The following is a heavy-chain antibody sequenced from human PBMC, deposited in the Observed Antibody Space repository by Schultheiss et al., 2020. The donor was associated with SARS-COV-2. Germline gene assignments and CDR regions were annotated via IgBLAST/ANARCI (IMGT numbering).Heavy chain of an antibody. CDR3: ARSGLAGVAATDY. CDR1: GGSISSSNW. Sequence: SETLSLTCAVSGGSISSSNWWSWVRQPPGKGLEWIGYIYYSGSTYYNPSLKSRVTISVDTSKNQFSLKLSSVTAADTAVYYCARSGLAGVAATDYWGQGTRVTVSS. V-gene: IGHV4-4*02. CDR2: IYYSGST. D-gene: IGHD2-15*01. J-gene: IGHJ4*02.